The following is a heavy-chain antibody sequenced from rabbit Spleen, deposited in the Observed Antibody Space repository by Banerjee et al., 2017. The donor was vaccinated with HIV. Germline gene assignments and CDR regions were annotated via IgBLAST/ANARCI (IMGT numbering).Heavy chain of an antibody. J-gene: IGHJ3*01. CDR3: ARAIVPWLGLTRLDL. D-gene: IGHD4-1*01. CDR2: IYTGSSGFT. Sequence: QSLEESGGDLVKPGASLTLTCTASGVSFSSSYYIHWVRQAPGKGLEWIACIYTGSSGFTYSATWAKGRFTCSKTSSTTVTLQMTSLTVADTATYFCARAIVPWLGLTRLDLWGPGTLVTVS. V-gene: IGHV1S40*01. CDR1: GVSFSSSYY.